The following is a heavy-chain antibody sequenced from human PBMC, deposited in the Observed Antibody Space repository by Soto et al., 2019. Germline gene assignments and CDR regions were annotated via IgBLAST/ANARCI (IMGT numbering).Heavy chain of an antibody. CDR2: MNPNSGNT. D-gene: IGHD3-16*02. CDR3: ARGLESYYDYIWGSYRFDY. V-gene: IGHV1-8*01. CDR1: GYTFTSYA. J-gene: IGHJ4*02. Sequence: ASVKVSCKASGYTFTSYAINWVRQATGQGLEWMGWMNPNSGNTGYAQKFQGRVTMTRNTSISTAYMELSSLRSEDTAVYYCARGLESYYDYIWGSYRFDYWGQGTLVTAPQ.